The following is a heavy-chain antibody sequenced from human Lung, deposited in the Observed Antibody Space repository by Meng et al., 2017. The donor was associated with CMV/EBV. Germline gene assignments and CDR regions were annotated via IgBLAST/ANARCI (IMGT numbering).Heavy chain of an antibody. D-gene: IGHD3-3*01. Sequence: GESLKISCAASGFTFSSYAMSWVRQAPGKGLEWVSVIYSGGSSTYYADSVKGRFTISRDNSKNTLYLQMNSLRAEDTAVYYCAKEYDFWSGSDHYYYYYGRDVWRQATTVTVSS. CDR3: AKEYDFWSGSDHYYYYYGRDV. CDR2: IYSGGSST. J-gene: IGHJ6*02. CDR1: GFTFSSYA. V-gene: IGHV3-23*03.